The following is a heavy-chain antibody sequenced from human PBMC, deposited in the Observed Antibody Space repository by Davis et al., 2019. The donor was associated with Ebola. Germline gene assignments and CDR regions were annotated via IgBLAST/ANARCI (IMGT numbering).Heavy chain of an antibody. CDR1: GFSFSNSW. Sequence: GGSLRLSCIGSGFSFSNSWMGWVRQAPGKGLEWVAKINTDGSEKHYVDSLEGRFTVSRDSARNSVFLQMTSLRVDDTATYFCARDPFWGALDYWGQGALVTVSS. CDR2: INTDGSEK. J-gene: IGHJ4*02. V-gene: IGHV3-7*03. D-gene: IGHD3-16*01. CDR3: ARDPFWGALDY.